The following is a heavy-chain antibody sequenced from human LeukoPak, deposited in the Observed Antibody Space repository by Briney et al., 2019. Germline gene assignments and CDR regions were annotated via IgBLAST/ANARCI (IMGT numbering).Heavy chain of an antibody. CDR1: GFTFSSYA. CDR3: ARDPRGGPNYFDY. J-gene: IGHJ4*02. Sequence: GGSLRLSCAASGFTFSSYAIHWVRQAPGKGLEWVAVISYDGTNKNYADSVKGRFTISRDNSKNTVYLQMNSLRVEDAAVYYCARDPRGGPNYFDYWGQGTLVTVSS. V-gene: IGHV3-30-3*01. D-gene: IGHD3-16*01. CDR2: ISYDGTNK.